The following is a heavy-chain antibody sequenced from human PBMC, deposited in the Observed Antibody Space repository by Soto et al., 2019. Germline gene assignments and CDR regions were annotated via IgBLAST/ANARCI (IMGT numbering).Heavy chain of an antibody. CDR1: GFTFSSYA. D-gene: IGHD2-15*01. CDR3: AKRRGAGGHFDY. J-gene: IGHJ4*02. CDR2: VSIGGST. Sequence: DVQLLESGGGLVQPEGSLRLSCAASGFTFSSYAMGWVRQGPGKGLEWVAVVSIGGSTHYVDSVRGRFIISRDNSKNTLALQMNSLTAEDTAVYFCAKRRGAGGHFDYWGQGGLVSVSS. V-gene: IGHV3-23*01.